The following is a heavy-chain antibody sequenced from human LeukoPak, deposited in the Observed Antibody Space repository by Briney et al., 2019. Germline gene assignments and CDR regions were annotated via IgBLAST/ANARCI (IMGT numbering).Heavy chain of an antibody. J-gene: IGHJ4*02. V-gene: IGHV4-4*07. D-gene: IGHD6-19*01. CDR2: IYGSGST. CDR3: ARETSLAGFASGLGFNY. Sequence: SETLSLTCTVSGGSVSSGSWIRQPAGKGLEWIGRIYGSGSTNYNPSLKSRVTISLDTSKNQFSLKLTSVTAADTATYYCARETSLAGFASGLGFNYWGQGILVTVSS. CDR1: GGSVSSG.